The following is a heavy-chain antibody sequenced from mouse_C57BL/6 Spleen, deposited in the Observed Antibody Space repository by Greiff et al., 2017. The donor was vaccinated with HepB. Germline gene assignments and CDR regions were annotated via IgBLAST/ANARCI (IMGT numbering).Heavy chain of an antibody. CDR3: ARSRDPYEDY. D-gene: IGHD2-12*01. J-gene: IGHJ2*01. CDR1: GYAFTNYL. CDR2: INPGSGGT. V-gene: IGHV1-54*01. Sequence: VKLMESGAELVRPGTSVKVSCKASGYAFTNYLIEWVKQRPGQGLEWIGVINPGSGGTNYNEKFKGKATLTADKSSSTAYMQLSSLTSEDSAVYFCARSRDPYEDYWGQGTTLTVSS.